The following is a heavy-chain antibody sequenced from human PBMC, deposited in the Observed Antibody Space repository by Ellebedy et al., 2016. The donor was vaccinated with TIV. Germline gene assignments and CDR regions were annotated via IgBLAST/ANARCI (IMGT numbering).Heavy chain of an antibody. J-gene: IGHJ4*02. Sequence: SETLSLTCTVSGASVSSDYWTWIRQPPGKGLEWIGYISFSGFIKYNPSLKSRVSISGDTSKTQFSLNLNSVTAADTAVYYCPRFPRRSIFGYFDYWGQGALVTVSS. CDR2: ISFSGFI. CDR3: PRFPRRSIFGYFDY. CDR1: GASVSSDY. D-gene: IGHD3-3*02. V-gene: IGHV4-59*02.